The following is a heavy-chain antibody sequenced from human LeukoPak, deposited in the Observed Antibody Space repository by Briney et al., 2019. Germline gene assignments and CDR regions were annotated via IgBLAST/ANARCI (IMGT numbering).Heavy chain of an antibody. CDR1: GYTFTSYG. Sequence: ASVKVSCKVSGYTFTSYGISWVRQAPGQGLEWMGWISAYNGNTNYAQKLQGRVTMTTDTSTSTAYMELRSLRSDDTAVYYCARADIVATGNYFDYWGQGTLVTVSS. D-gene: IGHD5-12*01. V-gene: IGHV1-18*01. J-gene: IGHJ4*02. CDR3: ARADIVATGNYFDY. CDR2: ISAYNGNT.